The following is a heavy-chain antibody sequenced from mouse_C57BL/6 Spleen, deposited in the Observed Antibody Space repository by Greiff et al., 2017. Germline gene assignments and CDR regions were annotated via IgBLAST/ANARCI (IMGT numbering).Heavy chain of an antibody. D-gene: IGHD1-1*01. Sequence: EVQLVESGGGLVKPGGSLKLSCAASGFTFSSYAMSWVRQTPEKRLDWVATISDGGSYTYYPDNVKGRFTISRDNAKNNLYLQMSHLKSEDTAMYYCASVTTTVVARYFDVWGTGTTVTVSS. J-gene: IGHJ1*03. CDR2: ISDGGSYT. V-gene: IGHV5-4*01. CDR1: GFTFSSYA. CDR3: ASVTTTVVARYFDV.